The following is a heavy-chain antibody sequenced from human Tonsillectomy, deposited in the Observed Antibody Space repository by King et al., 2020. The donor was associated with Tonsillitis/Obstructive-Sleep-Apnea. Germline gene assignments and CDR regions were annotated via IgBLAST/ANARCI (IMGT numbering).Heavy chain of an antibody. D-gene: IGHD3-16*01. V-gene: IGHV3-33*01. Sequence: VQLVESGGGVVQPGRSLRLSCAASGFTFSSYSMNWVRQAPGKGLEWVAVIWYDGSNKYYVDSVKGRFTISRDNSKNMLWLQMNSLRAEDTGVYYCARWGDGRRFDYWGQGTLVTVSS. J-gene: IGHJ4*02. CDR2: IWYDGSNK. CDR1: GFTFSSYS. CDR3: ARWGDGRRFDY.